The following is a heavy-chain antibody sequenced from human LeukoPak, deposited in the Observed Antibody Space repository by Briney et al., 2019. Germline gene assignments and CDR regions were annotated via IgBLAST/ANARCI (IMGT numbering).Heavy chain of an antibody. Sequence: ASVKVSCTASGYTFTSYGISWVRQAPGQGLEWMGWISAYNGNTNYAQKLQGRVTMTTDTSTSTAYMELRSLRSDDTAVYYCARARRLWELDWFDPWGQGTLVTVSS. CDR3: ARARRLWELDWFDP. CDR1: GYTFTSYG. J-gene: IGHJ5*02. V-gene: IGHV1-18*01. D-gene: IGHD3-16*01. CDR2: ISAYNGNT.